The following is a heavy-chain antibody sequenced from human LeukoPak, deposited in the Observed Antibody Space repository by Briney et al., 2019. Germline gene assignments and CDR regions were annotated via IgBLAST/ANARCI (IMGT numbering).Heavy chain of an antibody. CDR3: ARGPRILAAGSYYFDY. CDR2: INVNGGAM. V-gene: IGHV3-11*01. J-gene: IGHJ4*02. D-gene: IGHD6-13*01. Sequence: PGGSLRLSCAASGFSFKDYYFSWIRQAPGTGLEWVSFINVNGGAMYYADFVKGRFTISRDNAKSSLYLEMNSLRVEDTAVYYCARGPRILAAGSYYFDYWGQGSLVTVSS. CDR1: GFSFKDYY.